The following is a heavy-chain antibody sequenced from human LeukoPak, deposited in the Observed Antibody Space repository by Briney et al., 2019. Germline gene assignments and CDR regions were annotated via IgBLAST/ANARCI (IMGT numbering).Heavy chain of an antibody. Sequence: PSETLSLTCTVSGSSISSGSYYWSWIRQPAGKGLEWIGRIYTSGSTNYNPSLKSRVTISVDTSKNQFSLKLSSVTAADTAVYYCARERIFGVVPKGNWFDPWGQGTLVTVSS. D-gene: IGHD3-3*01. J-gene: IGHJ5*02. V-gene: IGHV4-61*02. CDR1: GSSISSGSYY. CDR3: ARERIFGVVPKGNWFDP. CDR2: IYTSGST.